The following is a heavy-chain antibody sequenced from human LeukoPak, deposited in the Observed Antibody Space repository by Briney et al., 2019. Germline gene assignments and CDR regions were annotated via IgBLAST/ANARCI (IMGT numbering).Heavy chain of an antibody. J-gene: IGHJ4*02. CDR3: AKDGDYDFWSGYYTRTPFDY. Sequence: GGSLRLSCAASGFTFGSYAMSWVRQAPGKGLDWVSAISGSGGSTYYADSVKGRFTISRDNSKNTLYLQMNSLRAEDPAVYYCAKDGDYDFWSGYYTRTPFDYWGQGTLVTVSS. CDR2: ISGSGGST. CDR1: GFTFGSYA. V-gene: IGHV3-23*01. D-gene: IGHD3-3*01.